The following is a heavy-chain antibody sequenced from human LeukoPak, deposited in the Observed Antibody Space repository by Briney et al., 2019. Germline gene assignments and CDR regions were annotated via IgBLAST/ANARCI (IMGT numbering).Heavy chain of an antibody. Sequence: PSETLSLTCTVSGASISNYFWSWSRQSPEKGLEWIGYIHDSGSTNYNPSLKSRVTISVDTSKNQFSLKLSSVTAADTAVYYCARLDAAAGRYLQFFYWGQGTLVTVSS. CDR1: GASISNYF. V-gene: IGHV4-59*08. J-gene: IGHJ4*02. D-gene: IGHD5-24*01. CDR2: IHDSGST. CDR3: ARLDAAAGRYLQFFY.